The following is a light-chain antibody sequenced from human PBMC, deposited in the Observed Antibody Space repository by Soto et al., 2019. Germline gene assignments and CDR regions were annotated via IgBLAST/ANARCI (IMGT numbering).Light chain of an antibody. J-gene: IGKJ5*01. CDR2: DAS. CDR3: QQRSNWPHSIT. V-gene: IGKV3-11*01. CDR1: QSISGY. Sequence: EIVLTQAPATLSLSPEQRATLSWSASQSISGYLAWYQQKPGQAPRLLIYDASNRATGIPARFSGSGSETDFTLTISSLEPEDFAVYYCQQRSNWPHSITFGQGTRLEIK.